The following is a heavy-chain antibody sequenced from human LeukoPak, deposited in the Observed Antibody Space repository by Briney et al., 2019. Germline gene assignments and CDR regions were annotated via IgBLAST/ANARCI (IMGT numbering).Heavy chain of an antibody. V-gene: IGHV1-2*02. D-gene: IGHD2-21*02. Sequence: ASVKVSCKASGYTFTGYYTHWVRQAPGQGLEWMGWINPNSGGTNYAQKFQGRVTMTRDTSISTAYMELSRLRSDDTAVYYCARTSYCGGDCYSRLHFDYWGQGTLVTVSS. CDR1: GYTFTGYY. CDR2: INPNSGGT. CDR3: ARTSYCGGDCYSRLHFDY. J-gene: IGHJ4*02.